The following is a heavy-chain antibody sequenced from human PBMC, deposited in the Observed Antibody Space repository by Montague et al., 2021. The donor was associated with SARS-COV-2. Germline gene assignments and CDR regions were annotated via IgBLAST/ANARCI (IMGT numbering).Heavy chain of an antibody. CDR2: IYHLGGT. D-gene: IGHD3-10*01. Sequence: SETLSLTCAVSGDSIISNNWWSWVRQTPHKGLEWIGEIYHLGGTNYNPSLESRITMSIDKSNNQFSLTSTSVTAADTAVYHCARLISMSRGPIRHYMWFDPWGPGTLVTVSS. J-gene: IGHJ5*01. CDR3: ARLISMSRGPIRHYMWFDP. V-gene: IGHV4-4*02. CDR1: GDSIISNNW.